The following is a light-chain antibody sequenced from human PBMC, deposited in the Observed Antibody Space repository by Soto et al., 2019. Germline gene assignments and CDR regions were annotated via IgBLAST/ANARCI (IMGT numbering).Light chain of an antibody. CDR1: QAIKNF. CDR2: DAS. J-gene: IGKJ5*01. Sequence: DFQMTQSPSSLSASVGDRVTITCRATQAIKNFLIWYQQKPGRAPKLLISDASTLQRGVPSRFSGSGSGTHFTFVISSLQPEDVGTYYCQQSDNLPLTFGQGTRLDIK. CDR3: QQSDNLPLT. V-gene: IGKV1-33*01.